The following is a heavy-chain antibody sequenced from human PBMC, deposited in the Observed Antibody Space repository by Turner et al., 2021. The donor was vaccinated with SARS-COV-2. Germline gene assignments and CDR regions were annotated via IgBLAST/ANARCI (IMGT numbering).Heavy chain of an antibody. J-gene: IGHJ6*02. CDR1: GFTVSSNY. CDR3: ARGGEFQLLHYYGMDV. D-gene: IGHD2-2*01. V-gene: IGHV3-53*02. CDR2: IANGGNK. Sequence: EVQLLETGGGLFQPGGSLRLSCAASGFTVSSNYMSWVRQGRGKGLEWVSVIANGGNKYYADTVKGRITIYRDNSKNTLYLQMDSLRDEDTAVYYCARGGEFQLLHYYGMDVWGQGTTVTVSS.